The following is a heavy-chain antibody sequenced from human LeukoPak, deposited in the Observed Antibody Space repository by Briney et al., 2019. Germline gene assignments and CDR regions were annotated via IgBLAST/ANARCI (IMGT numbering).Heavy chain of an antibody. V-gene: IGHV4-34*01. D-gene: IGHD2-15*01. CDR2: INHSGST. J-gene: IGHJ4*02. CDR1: GGSFSGYY. Sequence: SETLSLTCAVYGGSFSGYYWSWIRQPPGKGLEWIGEINHSGSTNYNPSLKSRVTISVDTSKNQVSLKLSSVTAADTAVYYCARDSGYSGYFDYWGQGTLVTVSP. CDR3: ARDSGYSGYFDY.